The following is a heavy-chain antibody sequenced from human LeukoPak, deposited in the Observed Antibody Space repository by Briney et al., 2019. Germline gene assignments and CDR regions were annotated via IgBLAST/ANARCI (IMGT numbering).Heavy chain of an antibody. CDR2: INPSGGST. Sequence: ASVNVSCKASGYTFTSYFMVWVRQAPGEGLEWMGMINPSGGSTNYAQKFQGRVTMTRDTSTSTVYMELSSLRSDDTAVYYCARGMGRAVAAHWGQGTLVTVSS. CDR3: ARGMGRAVAAH. V-gene: IGHV1-46*01. J-gene: IGHJ4*02. D-gene: IGHD6-19*01. CDR1: GYTFTSYF.